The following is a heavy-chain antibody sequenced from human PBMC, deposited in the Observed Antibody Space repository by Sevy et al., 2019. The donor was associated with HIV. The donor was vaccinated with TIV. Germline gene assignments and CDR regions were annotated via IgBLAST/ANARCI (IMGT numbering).Heavy chain of an antibody. J-gene: IGHJ4*02. CDR1: RFNFSNYA. Sequence: GGSLRLSCAASRFNFSNYAMHWVRQAPDKGLEWVALILHDGSNEDYADSVKGRFTISRDNSQNTVYLQMNSLRPEDTAVYYCARDRLLTLLDYWGQGTLVTVSS. V-gene: IGHV3-30*04. CDR2: ILHDGSNE. D-gene: IGHD2-21*01. CDR3: ARDRLLTLLDY.